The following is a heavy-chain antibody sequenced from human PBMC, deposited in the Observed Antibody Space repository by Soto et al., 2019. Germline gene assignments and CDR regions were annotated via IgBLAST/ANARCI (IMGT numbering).Heavy chain of an antibody. J-gene: IGHJ4*02. D-gene: IGHD5-12*01. CDR2: ISGSSRYI. Sequence: LRLSFAASGFIFSDYTMNWVRQAPGKGLEWVSSISGSSRYIYYADSMKGRFTISRDNAKNSLFLQMDSLRADDTAVYYCVRSSTIVATITRPRYFDFWGQGSLVTVSS. CDR1: GFIFSDYT. V-gene: IGHV3-21*06. CDR3: VRSSTIVATITRPRYFDF.